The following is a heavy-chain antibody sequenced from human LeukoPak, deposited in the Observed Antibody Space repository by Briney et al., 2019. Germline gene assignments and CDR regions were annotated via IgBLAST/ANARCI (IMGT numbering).Heavy chain of an antibody. V-gene: IGHV5-51*01. CDR1: GYIFTSYW. CDR3: ARPASSGWDTLFDY. Sequence: AESLKSSCKGSGYIFTSYWVIWVRQLPAKGLEWMGIIYPGDSDTRYSPYFQGQVTISADKSISTAYLQWSSLKASDTAMYYCARPASSGWDTLFDYWGQGTLVTVSS. CDR2: IYPGDSDT. J-gene: IGHJ4*02. D-gene: IGHD6-19*01.